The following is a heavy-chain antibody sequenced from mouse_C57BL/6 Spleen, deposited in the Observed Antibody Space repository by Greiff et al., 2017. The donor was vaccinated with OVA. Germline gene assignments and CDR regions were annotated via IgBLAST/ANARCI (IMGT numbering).Heavy chain of an antibody. J-gene: IGHJ4*01. CDR1: GFTFSSYG. CDR3: ARQGDSPYYAMDY. V-gene: IGHV5-6*01. D-gene: IGHD2-12*01. Sequence: EVQLQQSGGDLVKPGGSLKLSCAASGFTFSSYGMSWVRQTPDKRLEWVATISSGGSYTYYPDSVKGRFTISRDNAKNTLYLQMSSLKSEDTAMYYCARQGDSPYYAMDYWGQGTSVTVSS. CDR2: ISSGGSYT.